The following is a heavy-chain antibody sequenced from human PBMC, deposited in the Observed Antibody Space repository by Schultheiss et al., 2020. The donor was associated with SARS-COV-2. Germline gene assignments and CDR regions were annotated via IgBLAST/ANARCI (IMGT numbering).Heavy chain of an antibody. Sequence: SETLSLTCAVYGGSFSGYYWSWIRQPPGKGLEWIGEIYHSGSTNYNPSLKSRVTISVDTSKNQFSLKLSSVTAADTAVYYCARGHGTTVDGMDVWGQGTTVTVSS. CDR2: IYHSGST. D-gene: IGHD4-23*01. V-gene: IGHV4-34*01. CDR3: ARGHGTTVDGMDV. J-gene: IGHJ6*02. CDR1: GGSFSGYY.